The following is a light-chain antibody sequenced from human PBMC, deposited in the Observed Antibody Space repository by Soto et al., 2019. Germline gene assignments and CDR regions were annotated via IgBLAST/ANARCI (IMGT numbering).Light chain of an antibody. CDR2: GAS. V-gene: IGKV3-20*01. Sequence: EVVLTQSPGTLYLSPGERATLSCRASQSVSSSYLAWYQQKPGQAPRLLIYGASSRATGIPDRFSGSGSGTDFTLTISRLEPEDFAVYYCQQYGSSRGAFGGGTKVDIK. CDR1: QSVSSSY. J-gene: IGKJ4*01. CDR3: QQYGSSRGA.